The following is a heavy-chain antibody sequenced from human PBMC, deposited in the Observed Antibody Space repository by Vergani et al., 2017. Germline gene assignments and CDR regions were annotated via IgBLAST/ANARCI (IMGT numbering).Heavy chain of an antibody. CDR1: GFTFSSYA. CDR3: AKDLAYYGSGSYPGRAYDAFDI. J-gene: IGHJ3*02. CDR2: ISGSGGST. V-gene: IGHV3-23*01. D-gene: IGHD3-10*01. Sequence: EVQLLESGGGLVQPGGSLRLSCAASGFTFSSYAMSWVRQAPGKGLEWVSAISGSGGSTYYADSVKGRFTISRDNSKNTLYLQMNSLRAEDTAVYYCAKDLAYYGSGSYPGRAYDAFDIWGQGTMVTVSS.